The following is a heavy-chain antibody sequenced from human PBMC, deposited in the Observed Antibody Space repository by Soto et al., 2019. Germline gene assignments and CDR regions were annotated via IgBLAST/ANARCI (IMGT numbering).Heavy chain of an antibody. Sequence: QVQLQESGPGLVKPSQTLSLTCTVSGDSIRSGKHYWSWIRQPPGKGLEWIGYIYYSGSTYYSPSLKRRVTLSVDTSKNQFSLKLNSVTAADTAVYYCARGDILTVYGCMDVWGQGTTVTVSS. CDR1: GDSIRSGKHY. CDR3: ARGDILTVYGCMDV. J-gene: IGHJ6*02. CDR2: IYYSGST. V-gene: IGHV4-30-4*01. D-gene: IGHD3-9*01.